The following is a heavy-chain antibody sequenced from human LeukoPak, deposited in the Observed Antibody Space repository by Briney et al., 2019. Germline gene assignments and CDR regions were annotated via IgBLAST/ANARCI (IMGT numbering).Heavy chain of an antibody. V-gene: IGHV3-48*01. CDR2: ISSSSSTI. CDR3: ARALPLYDFWSGYHGSSLGY. CDR1: GFTFSSYS. Sequence: GGSLRLSCAASGFTFSSYSMNWVRQAPGKGLEWVSYISSSSSTIYYADSVKGRFTISRDNAKNSLYLQMNSLRAEDTAVYYCARALPLYDFWSGYHGSSLGYWGQGTLVTVSS. D-gene: IGHD3-3*01. J-gene: IGHJ4*02.